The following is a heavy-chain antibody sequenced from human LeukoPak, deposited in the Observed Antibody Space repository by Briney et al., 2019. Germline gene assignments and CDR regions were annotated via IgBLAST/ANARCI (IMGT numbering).Heavy chain of an antibody. D-gene: IGHD2-21*01. V-gene: IGHV3-7*01. CDR2: IKGDGSET. CDR1: GSGFTFSEFW. J-gene: IGHJ6*03. Sequence: GESLKISCVASGSGFTFSEFWMGWVRQAPGERLEWVANIKGDGSETYYVDSVKGRFTISRDNVKNSVYLQMNSLRADDTSLYRCAREAYCGGPSCFAVNYMDVWGKGTTVTVSS. CDR3: AREAYCGGPSCFAVNYMDV.